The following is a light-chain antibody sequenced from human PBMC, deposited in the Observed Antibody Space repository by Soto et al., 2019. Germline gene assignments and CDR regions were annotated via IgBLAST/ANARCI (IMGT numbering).Light chain of an antibody. Sequence: DIQMTQSPSSLSASVGDRVTITCRASQSIVKYLNWYQQKPGKPPKLLIYSASILESGVPSRFSGSGSGTDFTLTINSLQPDDFASYYCQQAFTTVYTFGQGTQVDIK. CDR1: QSIVKY. V-gene: IGKV1-39*01. CDR2: SAS. J-gene: IGKJ2*01. CDR3: QQAFTTVYT.